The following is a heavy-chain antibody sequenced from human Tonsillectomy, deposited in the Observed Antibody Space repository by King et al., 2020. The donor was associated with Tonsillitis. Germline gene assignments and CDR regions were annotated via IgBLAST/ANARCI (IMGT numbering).Heavy chain of an antibody. D-gene: IGHD3-3*01. CDR3: ARSESVLEWGFHYYVMDV. CDR2: IYYSGST. V-gene: IGHV4-59*01. CDR1: GGSISNYY. J-gene: IGHJ6*02. Sequence: VQLQESGPGLVKPSETLSLTCTVSGGSISNYYWSWIRQPPGKGLEWIGYIYYSGSTNYNPSLKSRVTISVDTSKNQFSLKLSSVTAADTAVYYCARSESVLEWGFHYYVMDVWGQGTTVTVSS.